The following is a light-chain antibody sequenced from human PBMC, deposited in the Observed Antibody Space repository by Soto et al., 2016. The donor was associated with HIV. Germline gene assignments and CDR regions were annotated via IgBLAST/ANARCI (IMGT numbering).Light chain of an antibody. CDR3: QQYNSYSRT. V-gene: IGKV1-5*03. Sequence: DIQMTQFPSTLSASIGDRVTITCRASQSVSVWLAWYQQKPGKAPNLLIFKTSTLEIGVPSRFSGSGSGTDFTLTLSSVQPDDVGTYYCQQYNSYSRTFGQGTKVEIK. CDR2: KTS. J-gene: IGKJ1*01. CDR1: QSVSVW.